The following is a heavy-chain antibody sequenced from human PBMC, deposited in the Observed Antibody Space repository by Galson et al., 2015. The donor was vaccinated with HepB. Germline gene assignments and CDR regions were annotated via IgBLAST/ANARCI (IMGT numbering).Heavy chain of an antibody. CDR2: INSDYGNT. D-gene: IGHD3-10*01. CDR1: GYSFVLYT. CDR3: ARAGGRYGSGRHFDS. Sequence: SVKVSCKASGYSFVLYTIHWVRQAPGHSLEWMGWINSDYGNTIYSQKFQDRFTISRATSETTVYMELGGLTSEDTAVYFCARAGGRYGSGRHFDSWGKGTQVTVSS. J-gene: IGHJ4*02. V-gene: IGHV1-3*04.